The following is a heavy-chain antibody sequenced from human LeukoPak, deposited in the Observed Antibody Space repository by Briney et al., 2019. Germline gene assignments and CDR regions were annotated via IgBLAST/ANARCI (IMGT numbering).Heavy chain of an antibody. Sequence: GGFLRLSCAASGFTFSSYAMSWVRQAPGKGLEWVSAISGSGGSTYYADSVKGRFTISRDNSKNTLYLQMNSLRAEDTSVYYCAISGFGELFRYAFDLWGQGTMVTVSS. D-gene: IGHD3-10*01. V-gene: IGHV3-23*01. CDR1: GFTFSSYA. CDR3: AISGFGELFRYAFDL. CDR2: ISGSGGST. J-gene: IGHJ3*01.